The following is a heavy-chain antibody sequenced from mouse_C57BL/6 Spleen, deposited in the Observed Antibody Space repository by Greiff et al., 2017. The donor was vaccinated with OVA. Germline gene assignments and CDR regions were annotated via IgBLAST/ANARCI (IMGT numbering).Heavy chain of an antibody. CDR2: ISSGSSTI. CDR3: ARQGLYYDYDGFAY. CDR1: GFTFSDYG. D-gene: IGHD2-4*01. J-gene: IGHJ3*01. Sequence: EVKVVESGGGLVKPGGSLKLSCAASGFTFSDYGMHWVRQAPETGLEWVAYISSGSSTIYYADTVKGRFTISRDNAKNTLFLQMTSLRSEDTAMYYCARQGLYYDYDGFAYWGQGTLVTVSA. V-gene: IGHV5-17*01.